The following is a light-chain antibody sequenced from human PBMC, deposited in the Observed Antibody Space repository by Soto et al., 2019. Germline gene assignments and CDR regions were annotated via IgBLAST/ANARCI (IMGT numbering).Light chain of an antibody. CDR3: QQYHTYRT. CDR2: KES. J-gene: IGKJ1*01. CDR1: QNINSW. V-gene: IGKV1-5*03. Sequence: DIQMTQSPSTLSASVGDRVTITCRASQNINSWLAWYQQKPGKAPKLLIYKESSLESGVPSRFSGSGSGTEFTLTISSRQPDDFASYYCQQYHTYRTFGKGTKVEIK.